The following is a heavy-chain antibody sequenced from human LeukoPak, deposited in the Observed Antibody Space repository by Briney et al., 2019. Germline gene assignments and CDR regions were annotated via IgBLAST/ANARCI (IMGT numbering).Heavy chain of an antibody. V-gene: IGHV3-23*01. Sequence: PGGSLRLSCAASGFTFDEYGMSWVRQAPGKGLEWVSAISGSGGSTYYADSVKGRFTISRDNSKNTLYLQMNSLRAEDTAVYYCAKDRRLSYYDSSGYRALAFDIWGQGTMVTVSS. CDR1: GFTFDEYG. CDR3: AKDRRLSYYDSSGYRALAFDI. CDR2: ISGSGGST. D-gene: IGHD3-22*01. J-gene: IGHJ3*02.